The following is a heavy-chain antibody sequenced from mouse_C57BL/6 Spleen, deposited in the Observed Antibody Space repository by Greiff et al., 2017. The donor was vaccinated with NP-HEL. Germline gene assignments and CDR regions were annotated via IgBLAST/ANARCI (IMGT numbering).Heavy chain of an antibody. D-gene: IGHD2-1*01. Sequence: EVKLQESGAELVRPGASVKLSCTASGFNIKDDYMHWVKQRPEQGLEWIGWIDPENGDTEYASKFQGKATITADTSSNTAYMQLSSLTSEDTAVYYCTTGLLFAYWGQGTLVTVSA. V-gene: IGHV14-4*01. CDR1: GFNIKDDY. CDR3: TTGLLFAY. CDR2: IDPENGDT. J-gene: IGHJ3*01.